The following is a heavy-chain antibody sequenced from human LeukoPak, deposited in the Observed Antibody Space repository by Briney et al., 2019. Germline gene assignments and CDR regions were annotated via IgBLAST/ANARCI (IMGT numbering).Heavy chain of an antibody. CDR1: GGSISSGSYY. J-gene: IGHJ4*02. Sequence: SSETLSLTCTVSGGSISSGSYYWSWIRQPAGKGLEWIGRIYTSGSTNYNPSLKSRVTISVDTSKNQFSLKLSSVTAADTAVYYCARETHRWKYVVGPIDYWGQGTLVTVSS. D-gene: IGHD1-26*01. CDR3: ARETHRWKYVVGPIDY. CDR2: IYTSGST. V-gene: IGHV4-61*02.